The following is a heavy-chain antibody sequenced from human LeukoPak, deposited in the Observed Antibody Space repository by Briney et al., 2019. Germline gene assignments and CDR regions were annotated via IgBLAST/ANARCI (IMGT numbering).Heavy chain of an antibody. J-gene: IGHJ4*02. V-gene: IGHV2-5*02. CDR1: GGSISIYYWA. Sequence: TLSLTCTVSGGSISIYYWAWIRQPPGKALEWLALIYWDDDKRYSPSLKSRLTITKGTSKNQVVLTMTNMDPVDTATYYCAHSLLSSRGPYYYDSSGYYRKLYYFDYWGQGTLVTVSS. CDR3: AHSLLSSRGPYYYDSSGYYRKLYYFDY. CDR2: IYWDDDK. D-gene: IGHD3-22*01.